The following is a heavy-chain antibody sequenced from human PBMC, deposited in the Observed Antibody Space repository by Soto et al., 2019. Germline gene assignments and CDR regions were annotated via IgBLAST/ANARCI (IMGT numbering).Heavy chain of an antibody. J-gene: IGHJ6*02. V-gene: IGHV1-69*13. CDR3: AREDVPGIAAAYYYYYGMDV. CDR1: GGTFSSYA. CDR2: IIPIFGTA. D-gene: IGHD6-13*01. Sequence: ASVKVSCKASGGTFSSYAISWVRQAPGQGLEWMGGIIPIFGTANYAQKFQGRVTITADESTSTAYMELSSLRSEDTAVYYCAREDVPGIAAAYYYYYGMDVWGQGTTVTVSS.